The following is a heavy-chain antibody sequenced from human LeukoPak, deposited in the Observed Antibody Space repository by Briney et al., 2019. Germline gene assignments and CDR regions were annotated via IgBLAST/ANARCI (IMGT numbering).Heavy chain of an antibody. CDR2: IIPIFGTA. Sequence: GASVKVSCKASGGTFSSYAISWVRQAPGQGLEWMGGIIPIFGTANYAQKLQGRVTMTTDTSTSTAYMELRSLRSDDTAVYYCARDSSGWYYFDYRGQGTLVTVSS. J-gene: IGHJ4*02. CDR1: GGTFSSYA. CDR3: ARDSSGWYYFDY. D-gene: IGHD6-19*01. V-gene: IGHV1-69*05.